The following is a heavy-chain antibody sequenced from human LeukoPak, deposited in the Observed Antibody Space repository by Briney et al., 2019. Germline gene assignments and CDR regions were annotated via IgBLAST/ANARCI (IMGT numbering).Heavy chain of an antibody. CDR1: GYTFTSFG. V-gene: IGHV1-18*01. Sequence: GASVKVSCKAYGYTFTSFGISWVRQAPGQGPEWMGWISIHKGNTDSAQKIQDRVTLSRDTSSRTAYMELRSLRSDDTAVYYCARDLGGYYSGAADYWGQGTLVTVSS. D-gene: IGHD3-22*01. CDR3: ARDLGGYYSGAADY. J-gene: IGHJ4*02. CDR2: ISIHKGNT.